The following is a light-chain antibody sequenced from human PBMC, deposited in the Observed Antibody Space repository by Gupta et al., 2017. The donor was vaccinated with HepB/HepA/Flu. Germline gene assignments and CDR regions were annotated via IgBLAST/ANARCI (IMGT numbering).Light chain of an antibody. V-gene: IGKV1-5*03. J-gene: IGKJ3*01. CDR3: QEDKTSSNT. Sequence: DIQMTQSPSTVSASVGDRVTITYRASQSISDWVTWYQQRPGKAPKLLIYKASTVESGVPSRFSGSGSGTEFTLTISSLQPDDFATYYCQEDKTSSNTFGPGTXVDIK. CDR1: QSISDW. CDR2: KAS.